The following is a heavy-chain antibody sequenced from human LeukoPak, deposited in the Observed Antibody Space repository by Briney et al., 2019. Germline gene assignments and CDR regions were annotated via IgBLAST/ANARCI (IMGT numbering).Heavy chain of an antibody. CDR2: IYYSGST. CDR3: ARVTGYIVEDYFDY. V-gene: IGHV4-59*01. Sequence: SETLSLACSVSGGSISSYYWSWIRQPPGKGLEWIGYIYYSGSTNYNPSLKSRVTISVDTSKNQFSLRLSSVTAADTAVYYCARVTGYIVEDYFDYWGQGTLVTVSS. D-gene: IGHD3-22*01. CDR1: GGSISSYY. J-gene: IGHJ4*02.